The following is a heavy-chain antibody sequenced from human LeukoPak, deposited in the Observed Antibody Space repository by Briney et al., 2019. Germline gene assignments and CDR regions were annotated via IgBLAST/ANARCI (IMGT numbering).Heavy chain of an antibody. V-gene: IGHV3-11*01. CDR3: ARALFGEPIPDAFDI. J-gene: IGHJ3*02. Sequence: GGSLRLSCAASGFTFSDYYMSWIRQAPGKGLEWVSYISSSGSTIYYADSVKGRFTISRDNAKNSLYLQMNSLRAEDTAVYYCARALFGEPIPDAFDIWGQGTMVTVSS. D-gene: IGHD3-10*02. CDR1: GFTFSDYY. CDR2: ISSSGSTI.